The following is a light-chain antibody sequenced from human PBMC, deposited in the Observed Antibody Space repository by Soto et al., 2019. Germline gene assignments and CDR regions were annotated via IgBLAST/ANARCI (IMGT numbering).Light chain of an antibody. V-gene: IGLV2-14*01. J-gene: IGLJ1*01. CDR2: EVS. CDR3: SSYTSTSTRV. CDR1: RSDVGGYNF. Sequence: QSVLTQPASVSGSPGQSSTISCTGTRSDVGGYNFVSWYQQHPGKAPKLMISEVSNRPSGVSNRFSGSKSGNTASLTISGLQAEDEADYYCSSYTSTSTRVFGTGTKVTVL.